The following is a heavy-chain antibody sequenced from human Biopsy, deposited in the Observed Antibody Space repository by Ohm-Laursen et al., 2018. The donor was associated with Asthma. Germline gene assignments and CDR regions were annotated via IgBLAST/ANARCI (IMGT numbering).Heavy chain of an antibody. D-gene: IGHD6-13*01. J-gene: IGHJ5*02. CDR3: ARGQKSAGDRWFDP. CDR2: SNPNSGAT. V-gene: IGHV1-2*06. CDR1: GYPFIGYH. Sequence: ATVKISCKASGYPFIGYHIHWMRQAPGQGLEWMGRSNPNSGATNYAQKFQDRVTMTRDTSISTAYMEVSRLRSDDTAVYYCARGQKSAGDRWFDPWGQGTLVTVSS.